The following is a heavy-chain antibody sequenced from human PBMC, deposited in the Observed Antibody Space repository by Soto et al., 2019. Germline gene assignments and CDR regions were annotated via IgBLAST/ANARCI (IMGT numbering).Heavy chain of an antibody. Sequence: QVQLQESGPGLVKPSGTLSLTCAVSGGSISSSNWWSWVRQPPGKGLEWIGEIYHSGSTNYNPSLQSXXTXSXXKSKNQFSLKLSSVTAADTAVYYCARDWVWGQLDVWGQGTTVTVSS. V-gene: IGHV4-4*02. CDR1: GGSISSSNW. D-gene: IGHD1-26*01. CDR2: IYHSGST. CDR3: ARDWVWGQLDV. J-gene: IGHJ6*02.